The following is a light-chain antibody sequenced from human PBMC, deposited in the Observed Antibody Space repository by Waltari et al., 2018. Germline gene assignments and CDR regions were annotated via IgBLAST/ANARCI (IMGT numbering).Light chain of an antibody. V-gene: IGKV3-11*01. CDR2: DAS. CDR3: QQRSNWPPT. J-gene: IGKJ3*01. Sequence: EIVLTQSPATLSLSPGERATLSCRASQSVSSYLAWYQQKPGQAPSLLIYDASNRATGIPARFSGSGSGTDFTLTISSLEPGDFAVYYCQQRSNWPPTFGPGTKVDI. CDR1: QSVSSY.